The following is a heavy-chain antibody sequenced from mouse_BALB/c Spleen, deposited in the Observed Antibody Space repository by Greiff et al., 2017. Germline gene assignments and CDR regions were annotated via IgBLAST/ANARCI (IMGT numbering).Heavy chain of an antibody. Sequence: DVMLVESGPSLVKPSQTLSLTCSVTGDSITSGYWNWIRKFPGNKLEYMGYISYSGSTYYNPSLKSRISITRDTSKNQYYLQLNSVTTEDTATYYCARWDGNYLTSMDYWGQGTSVTVSS. CDR3: ARWDGNYLTSMDY. V-gene: IGHV3-8*02. J-gene: IGHJ4*01. D-gene: IGHD2-1*01. CDR2: ISYSGST. CDR1: GDSITSGY.